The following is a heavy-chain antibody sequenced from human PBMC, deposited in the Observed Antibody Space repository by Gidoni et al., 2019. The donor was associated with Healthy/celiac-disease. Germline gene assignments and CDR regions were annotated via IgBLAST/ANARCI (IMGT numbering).Heavy chain of an antibody. V-gene: IGHV3-23*01. Sequence: EVQLLESGGGLVQPGGSLRLSCAASGFTFSSYAMSWVRQAPGKGLGWVSAISGSGGSTYYADSVKGRFTISRDNSKNTLYLQMNSLRAEDTAVYYCAKVDSSSWYLDYWGQGTLVTVSS. CDR2: ISGSGGST. J-gene: IGHJ4*02. CDR3: AKVDSSSWYLDY. D-gene: IGHD6-13*01. CDR1: GFTFSSYA.